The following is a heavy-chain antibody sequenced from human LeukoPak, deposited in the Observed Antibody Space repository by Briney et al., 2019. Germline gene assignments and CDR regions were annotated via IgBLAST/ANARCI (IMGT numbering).Heavy chain of an antibody. CDR2: IIPILGIA. CDR3: ARDRGINMAAAGMEDY. D-gene: IGHD6-13*01. V-gene: IGHV1-69*04. CDR1: GGTFSSYA. Sequence: GASVKVSSKASGGTFSSYAISWVRQAPGQGLEWMGRIIPILGIANYAQKFQGRVTITADKSTSTAYMELSSLRSEDTAVYYCARDRGINMAAAGMEDYWGQGTLVTVSS. J-gene: IGHJ4*02.